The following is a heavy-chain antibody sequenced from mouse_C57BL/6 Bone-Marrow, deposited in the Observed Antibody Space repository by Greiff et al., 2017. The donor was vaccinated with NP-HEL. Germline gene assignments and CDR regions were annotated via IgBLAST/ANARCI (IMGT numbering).Heavy chain of an antibody. D-gene: IGHD3-2*02. CDR1: GFTFSSYA. CDR3: ARVQLRLYFDY. CDR2: ISDGGSYT. J-gene: IGHJ2*01. V-gene: IGHV5-4*03. Sequence: EVKLMESGGGLVKPGGSLKLSCAASGFTFSSYAMSWVRQTPEKRLEWVATISDGGSYTYYPDNVQGRFTISRDNAKNNLYLQMSHLKSEDTAMYYCARVQLRLYFDYWGQGTTLTVSS.